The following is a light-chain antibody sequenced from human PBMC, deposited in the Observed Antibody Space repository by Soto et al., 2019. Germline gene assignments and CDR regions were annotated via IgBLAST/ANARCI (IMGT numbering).Light chain of an antibody. V-gene: IGKV3-20*01. CDR3: QQFGSSTPHT. Sequence: EIMMTQSPGTLSLSPGERATISCRASQVIGSRYLAWYHQKSGQAPRLLIYGASSRATGIPDRFSGSGSGTDFTLTISRLEPEDFGVYYCQQFGSSTPHTFGQGTKLEIK. CDR1: QVIGSRY. CDR2: GAS. J-gene: IGKJ2*01.